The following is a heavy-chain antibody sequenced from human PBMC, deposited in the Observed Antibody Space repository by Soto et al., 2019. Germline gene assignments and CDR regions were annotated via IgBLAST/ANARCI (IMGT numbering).Heavy chain of an antibody. D-gene: IGHD3-22*01. CDR1: GFTFSDYY. Sequence: QVELVESRGGLVKPGGSLRLSCAASGFTFSDYYMSWIRQAPGKGLEWISYISSSSDYTNYADSVKGRFTISRDNAKNSLYLQMNSLRAEDTAVYYCAREDYYDGSGYYSYWGQGTLVSVSS. CDR2: ISSSSDYT. J-gene: IGHJ4*02. CDR3: AREDYYDGSGYYSY. V-gene: IGHV3-11*05.